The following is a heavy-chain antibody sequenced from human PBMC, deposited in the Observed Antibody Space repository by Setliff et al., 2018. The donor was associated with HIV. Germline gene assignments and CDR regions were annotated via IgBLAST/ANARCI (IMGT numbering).Heavy chain of an antibody. CDR3: AGGYCSSTSCYLLPYSYYYGMDV. J-gene: IGHJ6*02. CDR2: IIPIFGTA. D-gene: IGHD2-2*01. V-gene: IGHV1-69*13. CDR1: GGTFSSYA. Sequence: SVKVSCKASGGTFSSYAISGVRQAPGQGLEWMGGIIPIFGTANYAQKFQGRVTITADESTSTAYMELSSLRSEDTAVYYCAGGYCSSTSCYLLPYSYYYGMDVWGQGTTVTGSS.